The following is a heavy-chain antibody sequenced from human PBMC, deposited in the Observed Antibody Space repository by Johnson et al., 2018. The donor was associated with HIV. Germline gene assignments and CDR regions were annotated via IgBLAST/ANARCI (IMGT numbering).Heavy chain of an antibody. CDR3: ARKAGAVDIFDAFDI. D-gene: IGHD5-12*01. CDR2: IKQNGSEK. CDR1: GFTFSSYW. V-gene: IGHV3-7*01. Sequence: VQLVESGGGLVQPGGSLRLSCAASGFTFSSYWMSWVRQAPGKGLAWVANIKQNGSEKSYVDYVTGRFTICRDNAKNSLYLQMNSLRPEDTAVYYCARKAGAVDIFDAFDIWGQGTMVTVSS. J-gene: IGHJ3*02.